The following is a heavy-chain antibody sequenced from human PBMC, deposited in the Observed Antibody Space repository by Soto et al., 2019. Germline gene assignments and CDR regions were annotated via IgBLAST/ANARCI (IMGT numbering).Heavy chain of an antibody. J-gene: IGHJ6*01. CDR3: ARLDYYYGMDV. CDR1: GGTFSSYA. Sequence: ASGKVSCKASGGTFSSYAISWGRQAPGQGIEWLGGIIPIFGTANYAQKFQGRVTITADESTSTAYMELSSLRSEDTAGYYCARLDYYYGMDVWGQGTTVTVSS. CDR2: IIPIFGTA. V-gene: IGHV1-69*13.